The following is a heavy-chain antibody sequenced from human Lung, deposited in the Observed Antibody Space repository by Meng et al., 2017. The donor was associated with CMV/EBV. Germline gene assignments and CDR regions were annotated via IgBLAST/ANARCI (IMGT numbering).Heavy chain of an antibody. V-gene: IGHV5-51*01. CDR2: IYPGDSDT. CDR3: TKSCGGDCYAQYYYYGMDV. D-gene: IGHD2-21*01. CDR1: GYSFASYW. Sequence: GEXXKISCQGSGYSFASYWIGWVRQMPGKGLEWRGIIYPGDSDTRYSPSFEGQVTISADKSISTAYLQWSSLKASDTAMYYCTKSCGGDCYAQYYYYGMDVWXQGTXVTVSS. J-gene: IGHJ6*02.